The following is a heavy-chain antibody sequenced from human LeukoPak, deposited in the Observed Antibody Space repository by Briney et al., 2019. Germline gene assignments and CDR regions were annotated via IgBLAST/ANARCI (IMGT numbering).Heavy chain of an antibody. J-gene: IGHJ4*02. V-gene: IGHV4-59*01. CDR3: ARVITVRGVIFDS. Sequence: SETLSLTCTVSGGPFSTYYWSWIRQPPGKGLEWIGYIYYSGSTNYNPSLKSRVTISVDTSKNQFSLTLNSVTAADPAVYYCARVITVRGVIFDSWGQGTLVTVSS. CDR1: GGPFSTYY. CDR2: IYYSGST. D-gene: IGHD3-16*01.